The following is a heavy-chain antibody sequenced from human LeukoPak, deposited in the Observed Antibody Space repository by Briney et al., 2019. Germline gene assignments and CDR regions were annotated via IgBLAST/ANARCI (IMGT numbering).Heavy chain of an antibody. Sequence: ASVKVSCKASGYTFTRYGISWVRQAPGQGLEWMGWISANNGDTNSARKFQDRVTMTTDTPTSTAYMELRSLRSDDTAVYYCARDFFHGHCAGLSCFLLDYWGQGSLVTVSS. CDR3: ARDFFHGHCAGLSCFLLDY. D-gene: IGHD2-15*01. J-gene: IGHJ4*02. CDR1: GYTFTRYG. V-gene: IGHV1-18*01. CDR2: ISANNGDT.